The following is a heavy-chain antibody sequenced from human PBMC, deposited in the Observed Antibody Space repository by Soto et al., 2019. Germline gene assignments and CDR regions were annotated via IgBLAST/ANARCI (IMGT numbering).Heavy chain of an antibody. D-gene: IGHD1-7*01. V-gene: IGHV4-4*02. CDR3: ASRDPGTSVDY. J-gene: IGHJ4*02. Sequence: LSLTCAVSVGSFTSNNWWTWVRQPPGQGLEWIGEIYRTGSTNYNPSLKSRVTISLDKSENQFSLKVTSLTAADTAVYYCASRDPGTSVDYWGQGTLVTVSS. CDR1: VGSFTSNNW. CDR2: IYRTGST.